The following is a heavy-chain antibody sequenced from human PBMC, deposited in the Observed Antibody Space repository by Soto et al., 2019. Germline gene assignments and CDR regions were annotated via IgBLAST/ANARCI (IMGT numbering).Heavy chain of an antibody. CDR2: IKSKTDGGTT. D-gene: IGHD4-17*01. CDR1: GFTFSNAW. Sequence: GGSLRLSCAASGFTFSNAWMSWVRQAPGKGLEWVGRIKSKTDGGTTDYAAPVKGRFTISRDDSKNTLYLQMNSLKTEDTAVYYCTTASPVSRDFDYWGQGTLVTVSS. V-gene: IGHV3-15*01. J-gene: IGHJ4*02. CDR3: TTASPVSRDFDY.